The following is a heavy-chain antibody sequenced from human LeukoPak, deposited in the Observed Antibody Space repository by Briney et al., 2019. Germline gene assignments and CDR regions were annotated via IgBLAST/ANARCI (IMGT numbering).Heavy chain of an antibody. CDR3: ANSGSQQIDY. Sequence: ASETLSLTCTVSGGSISSGGYYWSWIRQHPGKGLEWIGYIYYSGSTYYNPSLKSRVTISVDTSKNQFSLKLSSVTAADTAVYYCANSGSQQIDYWGQGTLSPSPQ. D-gene: IGHD1-14*01. V-gene: IGHV4-31*03. J-gene: IGHJ4*02. CDR2: IYYSGST. CDR1: GGSISSGGYY.